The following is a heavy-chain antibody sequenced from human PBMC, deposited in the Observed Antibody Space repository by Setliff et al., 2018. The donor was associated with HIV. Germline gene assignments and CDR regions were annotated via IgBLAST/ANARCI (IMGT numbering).Heavy chain of an antibody. CDR3: ARVHDYGDYGSRWFDP. CDR1: GYTFTSYY. Sequence: ASVKVSCKASGYTFTSYYMQWVRQAPGQGLEWMGIINPGDRSTSYAQNFQGRVTVTRDTSTNTVYMEPKRLTSEDTAVYYCARVHDYGDYGSRWFDPWGQGTLVTVSS. D-gene: IGHD4-17*01. CDR2: INPGDRST. V-gene: IGHV1-46*01. J-gene: IGHJ5*02.